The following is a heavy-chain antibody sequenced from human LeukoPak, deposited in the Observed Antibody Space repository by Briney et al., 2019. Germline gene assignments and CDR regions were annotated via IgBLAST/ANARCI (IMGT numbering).Heavy chain of an antibody. V-gene: IGHV4-31*03. CDR1: GGSISSGGYY. D-gene: IGHD1-14*01. CDR2: IYYSGST. J-gene: IGHJ4*02. Sequence: SETLSLTCTVSGGSISSGGYYWSWIRQHPGKGLEWIGYIYYSGSTYYNPSLKSRVTISVDTSKNQFSLKLSSVTAADTAVYYCARRETGTTTAFDYWGQGTLVTVSS. CDR3: ARRETGTTTAFDY.